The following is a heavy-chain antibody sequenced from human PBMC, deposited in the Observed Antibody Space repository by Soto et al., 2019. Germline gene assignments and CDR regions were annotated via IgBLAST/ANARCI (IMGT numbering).Heavy chain of an antibody. CDR1: GFTFSSYS. CDR2: TSSSGSYI. D-gene: IGHD3-3*01. J-gene: IGHJ4*02. Sequence: EVQRVESGGGLVKPGGSLRVSCAASGFTFSSYSMNWVRQAPGKGLEWVSSTSSSGSYIYYADSVKGRFTISIDNAKNSLYLQMNSLRAEHTAVYNCARDFGEGYYYDYWGQGTLVTVSS. V-gene: IGHV3-21*01. CDR3: ARDFGEGYYYDY.